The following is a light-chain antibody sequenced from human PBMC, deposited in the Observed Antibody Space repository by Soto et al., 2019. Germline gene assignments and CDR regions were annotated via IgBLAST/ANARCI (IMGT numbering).Light chain of an antibody. J-gene: IGKJ2*01. Sequence: DIVMTQTPLSLPVTPGEPASISCRSSQSLLDSDDGNTYLDWYLQKPRHSPQPLIYTLSYLHSGVPERFSGSGSGTDFTLKISRVEAEDVGNYYCMQPLEFPYTFGQGTKLEIK. CDR3: MQPLEFPYT. CDR2: TLS. CDR1: QSLLDSDDGNTY. V-gene: IGKV2-40*01.